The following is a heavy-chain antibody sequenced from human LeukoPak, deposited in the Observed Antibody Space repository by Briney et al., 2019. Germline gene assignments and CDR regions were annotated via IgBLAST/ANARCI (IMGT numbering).Heavy chain of an antibody. Sequence: SETLSLTCAVYGGSFSGYYWSWLRQPPGKGLEWIGEINHSGSTNYNPSLKSRVTISVDTSKNQFSLKLSSVTAADTAVYYCARGGRYFDWLPAAPFDYWGQGTLVTVSS. CDR3: ARGGRYFDWLPAAPFDY. CDR1: GGSFSGYY. V-gene: IGHV4-34*01. D-gene: IGHD3-9*01. J-gene: IGHJ4*02. CDR2: INHSGST.